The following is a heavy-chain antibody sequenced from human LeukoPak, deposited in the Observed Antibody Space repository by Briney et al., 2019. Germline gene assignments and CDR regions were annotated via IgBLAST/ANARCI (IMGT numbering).Heavy chain of an antibody. J-gene: IGHJ4*02. Sequence: SETLSLTCAVYGGSFSGYYWSWIRQPPGKGLEWIGEINHSGSTNYNPSLKSRVTISVDTSKNQFSLKLSSVTAADTAVYYCARGDYGDYVYYFDYWGQGTLVTVSS. D-gene: IGHD4-17*01. CDR3: ARGDYGDYVYYFDY. V-gene: IGHV4-34*01. CDR2: INHSGST. CDR1: GGSFSGYY.